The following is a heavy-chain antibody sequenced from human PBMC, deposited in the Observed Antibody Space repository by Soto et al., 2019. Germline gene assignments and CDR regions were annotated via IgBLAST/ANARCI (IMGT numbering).Heavy chain of an antibody. J-gene: IGHJ4*02. D-gene: IGHD5-18*01. CDR1: GGSISSSNW. CDR3: ARGTAEYSYGQNFDY. V-gene: IGHV4-4*02. Sequence: PSETLSLTCAVSGGSISSSNWWSWVRQPPGKGLEWIGEIYHSGSTNYNPSLKSRVTISVDKSKNQFSLKLSSVTAADTAVYYCARGTAEYSYGQNFDYWGQGTLVTV. CDR2: IYHSGST.